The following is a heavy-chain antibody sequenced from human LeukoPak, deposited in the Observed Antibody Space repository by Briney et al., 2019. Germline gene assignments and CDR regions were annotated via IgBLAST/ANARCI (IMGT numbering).Heavy chain of an antibody. D-gene: IGHD3-9*01. V-gene: IGHV3-53*01. CDR1: GFTVSSNY. J-gene: IGHJ5*02. CDR3: AREIRYFDRLGWFDP. CDR2: IYSGGST. Sequence: GGSLRLSCAASGFTVSSNYMSWVRQAPGKGLEWVSVIYSGGSTYYADSVKGRFTISRDNSKNTLYFQMNSLRAEDTAVYYCAREIRYFDRLGWFDPWGQGTLVTVSS.